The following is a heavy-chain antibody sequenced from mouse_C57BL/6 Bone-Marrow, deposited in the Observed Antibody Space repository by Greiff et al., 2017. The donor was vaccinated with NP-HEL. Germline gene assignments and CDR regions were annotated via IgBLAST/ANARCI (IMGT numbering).Heavy chain of an antibody. V-gene: IGHV3-6*01. D-gene: IGHD1-1*01. Sequence: EVKLQESGPGLVKPSQSLSLTCSVTGYSITSGYYWNWIRQFPGNKLEWMGYISYDGSNNYNPSLKNRISITRDTSKNQFFLKLNSVTTDDTATYYCAREYYGIDYWGQGTTLTVSS. CDR3: AREYYGIDY. CDR1: GYSITSGYY. J-gene: IGHJ2*01. CDR2: ISYDGSN.